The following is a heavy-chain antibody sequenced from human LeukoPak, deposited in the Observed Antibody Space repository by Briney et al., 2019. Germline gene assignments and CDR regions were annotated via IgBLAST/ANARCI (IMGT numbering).Heavy chain of an antibody. Sequence: GGSLRLSCAASGFTFSSYWMHWVRQAPGKGLVWVSRINTDGSSTSYADSVKGRFTISRDNAKNTLYLQMNSLRAEDTAVYYCARVGKQWLDNYFDYWGQGTLVTVSS. J-gene: IGHJ4*02. D-gene: IGHD6-19*01. CDR1: GFTFSSYW. CDR2: INTDGSST. CDR3: ARVGKQWLDNYFDY. V-gene: IGHV3-74*01.